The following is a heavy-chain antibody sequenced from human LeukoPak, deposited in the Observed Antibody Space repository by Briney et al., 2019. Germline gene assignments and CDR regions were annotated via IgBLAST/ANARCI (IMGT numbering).Heavy chain of an antibody. J-gene: IGHJ6*03. D-gene: IGHD2-8*01. CDR1: GFYLGNHG. CDR3: ARHRASVFEGYMDV. V-gene: IGHV3-33*01. CDR2: IYSDGVNK. Sequence: GGSLRLSCAASGFYLGNHGMHWVRQAPGKGLEWVAIIYSDGVNKYCADSVKGRFTISRDTYKNTLFLEMESLTTEDTAVYYCARHRASVFEGYMDVWGKGATVSVSS.